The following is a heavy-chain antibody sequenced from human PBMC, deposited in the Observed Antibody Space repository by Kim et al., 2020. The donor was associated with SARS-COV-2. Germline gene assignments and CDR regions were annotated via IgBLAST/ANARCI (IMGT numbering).Heavy chain of an antibody. V-gene: IGHV4-31*03. CDR3: ARVGGGVAAAGTVDY. CDR2: IYYSGST. Sequence: SETLSLTCTVSGGSISSGGYYWSWIRQHPGKGLEWIGYIYYSGSTYYNPSLKSRVTISVDTSKNQFSLKLSSVTAADTAVYYCARVGGGVAAAGTVDYWGQGTLVTVSS. CDR1: GGSISSGGYY. J-gene: IGHJ4*02. D-gene: IGHD6-13*01.